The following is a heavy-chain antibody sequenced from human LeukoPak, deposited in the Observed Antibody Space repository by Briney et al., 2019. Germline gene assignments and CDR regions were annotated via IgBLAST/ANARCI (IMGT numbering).Heavy chain of an antibody. CDR3: AKDILVPLQGGTENFDY. J-gene: IGHJ4*02. Sequence: PGGSLRLSCAASGFTFSSYAMSWVRQAPGKGLEWVSAISGSGGSTYYADSVKGRFTISRDNSKNTLYLQMNSLRAEDTAVYYCAKDILVPLQGGTENFDYWGQGTLVTVSS. CDR1: GFTFSSYA. V-gene: IGHV3-23*01. CDR2: ISGSGGST. D-gene: IGHD6-6*01.